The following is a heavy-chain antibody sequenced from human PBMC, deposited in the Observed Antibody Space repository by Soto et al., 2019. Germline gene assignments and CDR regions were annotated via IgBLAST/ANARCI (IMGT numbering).Heavy chain of an antibody. V-gene: IGHV3-13*01. CDR1: GFTLSSYD. CDR2: IGAAGDT. CDR3: VRVKGACSGHYYWYFDL. Sequence: EVQLVESWGGLVQPGGSLSLSCAASGFTLSSYDIHWVRQTTGKGLEWVSTIGAAGDTYYADSLQGRFTISRESAKNFLYLPMNSLRAEDTAVYYCVRVKGACSGHYYWYFDLWGRGTLVTVSS. D-gene: IGHD3-22*01. J-gene: IGHJ2*01.